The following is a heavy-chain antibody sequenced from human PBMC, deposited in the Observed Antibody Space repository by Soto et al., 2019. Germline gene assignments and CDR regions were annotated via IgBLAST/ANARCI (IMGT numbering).Heavy chain of an antibody. D-gene: IGHD1-26*01. CDR3: ARVYSGSYSDS. CDR2: IYHSGST. V-gene: IGHV4-30-2*01. CDR1: GGSLSSGGYS. Sequence: SDTLSLTCAVSGGSLSSGGYSWSWIRQPPGKGLEWIGYIYHSGSTYYNPSLKSRVTISVDKSKNHFSLNLTSVTAADTAVYYCARVYSGSYSDSWGQGTLVTVSS. J-gene: IGHJ4*02.